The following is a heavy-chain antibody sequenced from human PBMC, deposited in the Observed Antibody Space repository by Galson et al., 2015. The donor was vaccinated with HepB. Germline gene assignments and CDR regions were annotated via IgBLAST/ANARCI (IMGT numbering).Heavy chain of an antibody. CDR3: ARLDSSGGNFDY. J-gene: IGHJ4*02. V-gene: IGHV3-21*01. CDR2: ISSSSSYI. Sequence: PGKGLEWVSPISSSSSYIYYADSVKGRFTISRDNAKNSLYLQMNSLRAEDTAVYYCARLDSSGGNFDYWGQGTLVTVSS. D-gene: IGHD6-19*01.